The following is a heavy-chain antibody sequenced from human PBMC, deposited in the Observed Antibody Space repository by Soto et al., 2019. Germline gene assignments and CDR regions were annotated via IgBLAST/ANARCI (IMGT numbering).Heavy chain of an antibody. Sequence: ASVKVSCKASGYTFTSYDINWVRQATGQGLEWMGWMNPNSGNTGYAQKFQGRVTMTGNTSTNTAYMELSSLRSEDTAVYYCATAFGVVTAYGMDVWGQGTTVTVSS. CDR3: ATAFGVVTAYGMDV. J-gene: IGHJ6*02. D-gene: IGHD3-3*01. CDR1: GYTFTSYD. CDR2: MNPNSGNT. V-gene: IGHV1-8*01.